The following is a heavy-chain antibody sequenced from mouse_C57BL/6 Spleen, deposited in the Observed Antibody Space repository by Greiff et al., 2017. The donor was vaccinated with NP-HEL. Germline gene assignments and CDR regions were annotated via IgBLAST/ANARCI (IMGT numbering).Heavy chain of an antibody. D-gene: IGHD1-1*01. V-gene: IGHV2-5*01. CDR2: IWRGGST. CDR3: AKNGYYGSSYDYFDY. CDR1: GFSLTSYG. J-gene: IGHJ2*01. Sequence: QVQLQQSGPGLVQPSQSLSITCTVSGFSLTSYGVHWVRQSPGKGLEWLGVIWRGGSTDYNAAFMSRLSITKDNSKSQVFFKMNSLQADDTAIYYCAKNGYYGSSYDYFDYWGQGTTLTVSS.